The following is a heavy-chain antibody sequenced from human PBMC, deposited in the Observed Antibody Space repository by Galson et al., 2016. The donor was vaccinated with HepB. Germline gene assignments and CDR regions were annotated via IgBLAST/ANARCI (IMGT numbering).Heavy chain of an antibody. Sequence: SLRLSCAASGFTFDDYAMHWVRQAPGKGLEWVSGISWNNNSIGYADSVKGRFTISRDNANNFLYLQMNSLRVDDTALYYCAKASASYGDYRFDPWGQGTQVIVSS. V-gene: IGHV3-9*01. CDR1: GFTFDDYA. CDR3: AKASASYGDYRFDP. J-gene: IGHJ5*02. D-gene: IGHD4-17*01. CDR2: ISWNNNSI.